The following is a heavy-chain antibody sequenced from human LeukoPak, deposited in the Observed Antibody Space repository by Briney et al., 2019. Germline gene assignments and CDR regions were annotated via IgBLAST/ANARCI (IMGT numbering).Heavy chain of an antibody. V-gene: IGHV1-2*02. CDR3: ARDRGSGWYGNWFDP. CDR2: INPNSGGT. J-gene: IGHJ5*02. D-gene: IGHD6-19*01. CDR1: GYTFTGYY. Sequence: ASVKVSCKASGYTFTGYYMHCVRQAPGQGLEWMGWINPNSGGTNYAQKFQGRVTMTRDTSISTAYMELSRLRSDDTAVYYCARDRGSGWYGNWFDPWGQGTLVTVSS.